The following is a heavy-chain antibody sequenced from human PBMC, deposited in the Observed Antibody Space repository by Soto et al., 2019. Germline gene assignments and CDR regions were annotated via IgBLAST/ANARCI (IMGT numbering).Heavy chain of an antibody. CDR3: ARDVPDTALFFHYYGMDV. CDR1: GYSFTSYG. D-gene: IGHD5-18*01. Sequence: ASVKVSCKASGYSFTSYGISWVRQAPGQGLEWMGWISTDNGNTDYAHNLQGRVTLTTDTSTSTAYMELWSLRSGDTAVYYCARDVPDTALFFHYYGMDVWGQGTTVTVSS. CDR2: ISTDNGNT. J-gene: IGHJ6*02. V-gene: IGHV1-18*01.